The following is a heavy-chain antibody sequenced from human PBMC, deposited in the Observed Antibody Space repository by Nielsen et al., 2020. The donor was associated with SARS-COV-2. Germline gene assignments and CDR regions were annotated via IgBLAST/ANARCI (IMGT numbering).Heavy chain of an antibody. CDR3: ARGKVDYDILTGYWGGIADWFDP. D-gene: IGHD3-9*01. CDR1: GLTLTTYS. Sequence: GESLRLTCAVYGLTLTTYSMNWVRQARGTGLEWGSSISSSRSHISYADSVKDRFTISRDNAKNSLYLQMNSLRAEDTAVYYCARGKVDYDILTGYWGGIADWFDPWGQGTLVTVSS. J-gene: IGHJ5*02. V-gene: IGHV3-21*01. CDR2: ISSSRSHI.